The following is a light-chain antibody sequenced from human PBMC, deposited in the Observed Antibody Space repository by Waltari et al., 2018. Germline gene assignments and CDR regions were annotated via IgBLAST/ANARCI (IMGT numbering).Light chain of an antibody. CDR2: WAS. Sequence: DIVMTQSPDSLAVSLGERATINCKSSQTVMYFSNNKDYLAWYQQKPGQPPKLLIYWASTRESGVPDRFSGSWSARNFTLTINSLQAEDVAVYWCQQYITSPVTFGQGTRLEIK. CDR3: QQYITSPVT. V-gene: IGKV4-1*01. CDR1: QTVMYFSNNKDY. J-gene: IGKJ5*01.